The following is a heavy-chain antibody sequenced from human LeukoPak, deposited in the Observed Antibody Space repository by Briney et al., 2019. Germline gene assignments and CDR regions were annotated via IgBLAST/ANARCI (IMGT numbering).Heavy chain of an antibody. Sequence: PGGSLRLSCAASGFTFSSYAMHWVRQAPGKGLECVAVISYDGSIKYYADSVKGRFTISRDNSKNTLYLQMNSLRAEDTAVYYCAKEVGTYYYGSNYFDYWGQGTLVTVSS. V-gene: IGHV3-30*04. CDR3: AKEVGTYYYGSNYFDY. D-gene: IGHD3-10*01. CDR2: ISYDGSIK. CDR1: GFTFSSYA. J-gene: IGHJ4*02.